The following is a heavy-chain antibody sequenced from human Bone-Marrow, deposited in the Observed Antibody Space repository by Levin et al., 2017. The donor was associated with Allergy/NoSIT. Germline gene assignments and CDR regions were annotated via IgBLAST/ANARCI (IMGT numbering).Heavy chain of an antibody. CDR3: ARSSWGRAFDY. CDR1: GFTFSSHS. V-gene: IGHV3-48*02. Sequence: SCAASGFTFSSHSMNWVRQAPGKGLQWVSYIHPSGGTIYYADSVKGRFTISRDNAKNSLFLQMNSLTDEDTAVYYCARSSWGRAFDYWGLGTLVTVSS. CDR2: IHPSGGTI. J-gene: IGHJ4*02. D-gene: IGHD3-16*01.